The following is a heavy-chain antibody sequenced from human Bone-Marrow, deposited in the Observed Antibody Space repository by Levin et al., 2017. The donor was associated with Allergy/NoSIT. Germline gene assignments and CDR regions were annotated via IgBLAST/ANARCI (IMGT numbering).Heavy chain of an antibody. D-gene: IGHD2-15*01. CDR3: ARQRGLFAAFDI. Sequence: PGGSLRLSCAVSGFTASNNYMNWVRQAPGEGLEWVSVIYTSGSTYYADSVRGRFTIPRDKSKNTPYLQMNTMRAEDTAIYYCARQRGLFAAFDIWGRGTMVTVSS. CDR2: IYTSGST. J-gene: IGHJ3*02. CDR1: GFTASNNY. V-gene: IGHV3-66*04.